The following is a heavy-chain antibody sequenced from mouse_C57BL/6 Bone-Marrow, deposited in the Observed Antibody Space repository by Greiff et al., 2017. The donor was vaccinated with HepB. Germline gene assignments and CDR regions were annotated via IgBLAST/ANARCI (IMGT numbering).Heavy chain of an antibody. CDR2: ITPKYGTT. CDR3: AREGVTTVVATHYFDY. V-gene: IGHV1-39*01. D-gene: IGHD1-1*01. Sequence: VQLQQSGPELVKPGASVKISCKASGYSFTDYNMNWVKQSNGKSLEWIGVITPKYGTTSYNQKFKGKATLTVDQSSSTAYMQLNSLTSEDSAVYYCAREGVTTVVATHYFDYWGQGTTLTVSS. J-gene: IGHJ2*01. CDR1: GYSFTDYN.